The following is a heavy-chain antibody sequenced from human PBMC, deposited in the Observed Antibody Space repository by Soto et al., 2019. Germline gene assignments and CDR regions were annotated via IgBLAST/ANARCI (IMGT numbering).Heavy chain of an antibody. J-gene: IGHJ2*01. CDR2: ISSSSSTI. D-gene: IGHD4-17*01. V-gene: IGHV3-48*02. CDR1: GFTFSSYS. Sequence: EVQLLESGGGLVQPGGSLRLSCAASGFTFSSYSMNWVRQAPGKGLEWVSYISSSSSTIYYADSVKGRFPISRDNAKNSLYLQMNSLRDEDTAGYYCARDRKPYGDYSLCYFDLWVRGTLVTVSS. CDR3: ARDRKPYGDYSLCYFDL.